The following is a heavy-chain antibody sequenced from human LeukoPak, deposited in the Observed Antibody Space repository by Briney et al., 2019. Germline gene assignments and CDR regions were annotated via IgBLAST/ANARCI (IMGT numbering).Heavy chain of an antibody. CDR2: IYYSGST. CDR3: ARHLYGDYVDY. D-gene: IGHD4-17*01. J-gene: IGHJ4*02. CDR1: GGSISSYY. Sequence: SETLSPTCTVSGGSISSYYWSWIRQPPGKGLEWIGYIYYSGSTNYNPSLKSRVTISVDTSKNQFSLKLSSVTAADTAVYYCARHLYGDYVDYWGQGTLVTVSS. V-gene: IGHV4-59*08.